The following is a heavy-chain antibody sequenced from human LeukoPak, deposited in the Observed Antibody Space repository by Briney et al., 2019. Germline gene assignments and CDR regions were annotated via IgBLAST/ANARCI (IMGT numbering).Heavy chain of an antibody. CDR3: ARGPDSSGYSNWFDP. Sequence: ASVKVSCKGSGYTFSGYYMHWVRQAPGQGLEWMGIINPSGGSTSYAQKFQGRVTMTRDTSTSTVCMELSSLRSEDTAVYYCARGPDSSGYSNWFDPWGQGTLVTVSS. CDR2: INPSGGST. J-gene: IGHJ5*02. V-gene: IGHV1-46*01. CDR1: GYTFSGYY. D-gene: IGHD3-22*01.